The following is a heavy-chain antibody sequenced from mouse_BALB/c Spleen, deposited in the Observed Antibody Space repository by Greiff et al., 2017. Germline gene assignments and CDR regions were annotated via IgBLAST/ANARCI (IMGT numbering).Heavy chain of an antibody. CDR3: TRVLSTMITTDYFDY. CDR2: ISSGGSYT. Sequence: EVKLMESGGGLVKPGGSLKLSCAASGFTFSSYTMSWVRQTPEKRLEWVATISSGGSYTYYPDSVKGRFTISRDNAKNTLYLQMSSLKSEDTAMYYCTRVLSTMITTDYFDYWGQGTTLTVSS. V-gene: IGHV5-6-4*01. CDR1: GFTFSSYT. D-gene: IGHD2-4*01. J-gene: IGHJ2*01.